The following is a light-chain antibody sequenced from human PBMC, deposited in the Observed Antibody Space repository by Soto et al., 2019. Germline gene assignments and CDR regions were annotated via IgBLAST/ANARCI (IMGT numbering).Light chain of an antibody. V-gene: IGKV1-17*03. CDR3: QQYNSYSRT. CDR2: AAS. Sequence: DIQMAQSPSAMSASVGDRVTITCRASQGIDNYLAWFQQKPGKVPQRLIYAASTLQSGVPSRFSGSGSGTEFTLTISSLQPGDFATYYCQQYNSYSRTFGQGTKVDIK. CDR1: QGIDNY. J-gene: IGKJ1*01.